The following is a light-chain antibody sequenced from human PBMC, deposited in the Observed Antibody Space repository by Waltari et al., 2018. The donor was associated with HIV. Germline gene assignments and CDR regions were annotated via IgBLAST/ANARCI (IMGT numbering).Light chain of an antibody. V-gene: IGKV1D-16*01. J-gene: IGKJ1*01. Sequence: DIQITQSPPSLSASVGQRVTITCWASQTVRSSLAWYQQRPGKAPKSLVYGASKLQTEVPSRFSAGGSGTNFSLTINSLKPEDFATYICQQYYTFPRTFGRGTRVDMK. CDR2: GAS. CDR1: QTVRSS. CDR3: QQYYTFPRT.